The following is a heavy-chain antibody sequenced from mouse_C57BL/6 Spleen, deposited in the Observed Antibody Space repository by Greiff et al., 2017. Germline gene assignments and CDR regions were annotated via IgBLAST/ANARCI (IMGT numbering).Heavy chain of an antibody. V-gene: IGHV1-69*01. CDR1: GYTFTSYW. Sequence: QVQLQQPGAELVMPGASVKLSCKASGYTFTSYWMHWVKQRPGQGLEWIGEIDPSDSYTTYNQKFKGKSTLPVDKSSSPAYMQLSSLTAEDAAVYYCARYGNYVGFDYWGQGTTLTVSS. CDR2: IDPSDSYT. D-gene: IGHD2-1*01. J-gene: IGHJ2*01. CDR3: ARYGNYVGFDY.